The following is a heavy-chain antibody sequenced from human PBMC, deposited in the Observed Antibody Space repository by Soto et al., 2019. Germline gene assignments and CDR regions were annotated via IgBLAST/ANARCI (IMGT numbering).Heavy chain of an antibody. CDR3: ARAEPAGFGVMTASHYYGMDV. J-gene: IGHJ6*02. V-gene: IGHV3-30-3*01. Sequence: VELVESGGGVAQPGRSLRLSCAASGFTFSGYALHWVRQTPGKGLEWMAVISYDGSNKYYAGSVEGRFTISRDNSKNTLFLQMNSLRTEDTAIYFCARAEPAGFGVMTASHYYGMDVWGQGTTVTVSS. CDR2: ISYDGSNK. CDR1: GFTFSGYA. D-gene: IGHD3-3*01.